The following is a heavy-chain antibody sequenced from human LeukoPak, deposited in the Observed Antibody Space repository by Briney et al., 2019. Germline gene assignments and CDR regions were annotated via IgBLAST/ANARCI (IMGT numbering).Heavy chain of an antibody. CDR2: MNPNSGNT. CDR3: ARVVYDSSGYYYYFDY. Sequence: ASVKVSCKASGYTFTSYDINWVRQATGQGLEWMGWMNPNSGNTGYAQKFQGRVTMTRNTSISTAYMELSSLRSEDTAVYYCARVVYDSSGYYYYFDYWGQGTLVTVSS. CDR1: GYTFTSYD. V-gene: IGHV1-8*01. D-gene: IGHD3-22*01. J-gene: IGHJ4*02.